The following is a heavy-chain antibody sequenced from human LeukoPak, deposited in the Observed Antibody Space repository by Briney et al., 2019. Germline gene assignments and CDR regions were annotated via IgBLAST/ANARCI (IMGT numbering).Heavy chain of an antibody. Sequence: GASVKVSCKASGYTFTGYYMHWVRQAPGQGLEWMGGIISILGTTKYAQKFQGRVTITADESTSTAYMELSSLRSEDTAVYYCARSGDSSGYYYGERYWGQGTLVTVSS. CDR2: IISILGTT. CDR3: ARSGDSSGYYYGERY. D-gene: IGHD3-22*01. V-gene: IGHV1-69*13. CDR1: GYTFTGYY. J-gene: IGHJ4*02.